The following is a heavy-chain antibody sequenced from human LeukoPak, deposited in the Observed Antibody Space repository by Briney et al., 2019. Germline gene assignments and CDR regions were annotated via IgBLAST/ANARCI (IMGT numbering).Heavy chain of an antibody. CDR1: GYTFTSYY. Sequence: ASVKVSCKASGYTFTSYYMHWVRQAPGQGLGWLGIISPSGSSTSYAQKFQGRVTMTRDMSTSTVYMELSSLRSEDTAVYYCARVWGYCSSTSCPGNWFDPWGQGTLVTVSS. J-gene: IGHJ5*02. CDR3: ARVWGYCSSTSCPGNWFDP. CDR2: ISPSGSST. D-gene: IGHD2-2*01. V-gene: IGHV1-46*01.